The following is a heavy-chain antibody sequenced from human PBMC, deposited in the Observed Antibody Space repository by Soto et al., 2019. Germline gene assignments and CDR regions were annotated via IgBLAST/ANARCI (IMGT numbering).Heavy chain of an antibody. CDR3: ARDQGSSWYIYYYYGMDV. CDR1: GYTFTSYG. D-gene: IGHD6-13*01. CDR2: ISAYNGNT. V-gene: IGHV1-18*04. J-gene: IGHJ6*02. Sequence: ASVKVSCKASGYTFTSYGISWVRQAPGQGLEWMGWISAYNGNTNYAQKLQGRATMTTDTSTSTAYMELRSLRSDDTAVYYCARDQGSSWYIYYYYGMDVWGQGTTVTVSS.